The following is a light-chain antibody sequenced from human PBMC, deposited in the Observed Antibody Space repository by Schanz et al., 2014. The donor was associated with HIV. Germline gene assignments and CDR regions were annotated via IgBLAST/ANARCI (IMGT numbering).Light chain of an antibody. CDR3: QQYSNWWT. CDR1: QGFTRW. V-gene: IGKV1D-12*01. Sequence: DIQMTQSPSSVSASVGDRVTISCRASQGFTRWLAWYQQKPGEAPKLLIYATSSLQSGVPSRFSGSGSGTEFTLSINSLQPEDFATYYCQQYSNWWTFGQGTKVEV. J-gene: IGKJ1*01. CDR2: ATS.